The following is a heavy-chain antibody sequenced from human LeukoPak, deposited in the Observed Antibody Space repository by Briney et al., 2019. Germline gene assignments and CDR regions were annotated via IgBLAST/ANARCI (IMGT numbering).Heavy chain of an antibody. CDR2: IYPGDSDT. CDR3: ARHLLLGGYSSSSGFDY. CDR1: GYDFTNYW. D-gene: IGHD6-6*01. V-gene: IGHV5-51*01. Sequence: GESLKISCEGSGYDFTNYWIGWVRQMPGRGPEWMGIIYPGDSDTRYSPSFQGQVTISADKSISTAYLQWSSLKASDTAMYYCARHLLLGGYSSSSGFDYWGQGTLVTVSS. J-gene: IGHJ4*02.